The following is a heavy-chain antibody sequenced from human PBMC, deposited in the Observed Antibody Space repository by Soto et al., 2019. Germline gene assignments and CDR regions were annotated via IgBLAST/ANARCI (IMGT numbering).Heavy chain of an antibody. CDR2: FFHGGSS. CDR3: SVIPKGGTEFFDY. V-gene: IGHV4-38-2*02. Sequence: SETLSLTCTVSNFSINRGYYWAWIRQPPGKGLEWIANFFHGGSSNYNPSFKSRVTVSVDTSKNQFSLRLRFVTAADTAVYYCSVIPKGGTEFFDYWGQGTLVTVSS. D-gene: IGHD3-16*02. J-gene: IGHJ4*02. CDR1: NFSINRGYY.